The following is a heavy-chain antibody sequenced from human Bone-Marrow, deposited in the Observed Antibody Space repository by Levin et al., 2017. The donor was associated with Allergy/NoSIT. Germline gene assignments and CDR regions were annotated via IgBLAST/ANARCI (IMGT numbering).Heavy chain of an antibody. V-gene: IGHV4-61*02. CDR1: GGSISSGSYY. CDR3: ARENYFGSGSPDGFDI. J-gene: IGHJ3*02. D-gene: IGHD3-10*01. Sequence: SETLSLTCTVSGGSISSGSYYWSWIRQPAGKGLEWIGRIYISGSTNYNPSLKSRVTISLDTSKNQFSLKLSSVTAADTAVYYCARENYFGSGSPDGFDIWGQGTMLTVSS. CDR2: IYISGST.